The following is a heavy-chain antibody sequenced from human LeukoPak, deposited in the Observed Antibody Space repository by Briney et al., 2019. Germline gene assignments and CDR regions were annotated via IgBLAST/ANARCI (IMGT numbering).Heavy chain of an antibody. CDR2: MYTSGSS. V-gene: IGHV4-61*02. Sequence: SQTLSLTCTVSGGSVSSGAYYWNWIRQPAGKGLEWIGRMYTSGSSNYNPSLKSRVTISIDTSDDQFSLKLSSVTAADTAVYYCAGAPNNYYDSSGYLLNAFDIWGQGTIVTVSS. J-gene: IGHJ3*02. CDR1: GGSVSSGAYY. D-gene: IGHD3-22*01. CDR3: AGAPNNYYDSSGYLLNAFDI.